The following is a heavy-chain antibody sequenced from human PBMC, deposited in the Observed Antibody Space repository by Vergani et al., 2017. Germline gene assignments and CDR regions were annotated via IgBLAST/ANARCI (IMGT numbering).Heavy chain of an antibody. CDR2: ISSGGGDI. CDR3: TTAWGLYYLHGEYFQY. J-gene: IGHJ1*01. Sequence: EVQLLESGGGLVQPGGSRRLSCAGAGFTFDTYTMAYVRQAPGKGLEWVATISSGGGDIFSAYSVKGRFTISRDNSKNTLFLQMNSLKDEDTAVYYCTTAWGLYYLHGEYFQYWGRGTLVSVSS. CDR1: GFTFDTYT. V-gene: IGHV3-23*01. D-gene: IGHD3-10*01.